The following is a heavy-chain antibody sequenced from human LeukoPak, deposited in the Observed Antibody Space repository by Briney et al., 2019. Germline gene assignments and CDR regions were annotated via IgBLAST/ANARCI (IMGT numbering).Heavy chain of an antibody. V-gene: IGHV1-2*02. Sequence: ASVKVSCKASGYTFTDYYMHWVRQAPGQGFEWMGWINPNDGDTNYAQKFQGRVTLTRDTSISTAHMEVSRLRSDDTAVYYCARANFLYCSSSTCLFDYWGQGTLVTVSS. CDR1: GYTFTDYY. J-gene: IGHJ4*02. CDR3: ARANFLYCSSSTCLFDY. D-gene: IGHD2-2*01. CDR2: INPNDGDT.